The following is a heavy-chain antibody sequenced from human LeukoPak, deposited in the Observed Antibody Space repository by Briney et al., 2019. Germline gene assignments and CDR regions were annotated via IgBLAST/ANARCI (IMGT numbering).Heavy chain of an antibody. D-gene: IGHD1-26*01. CDR2: ISYDRSNK. V-gene: IGHV3-30*09. Sequence: PGGSLRHSCAASGFTFSSYAMHWVREAPGKGLEWLAVISYDRSNKYYAASVKGRFAISRDNSKNTLYLQMNSLTAEDTAVYYCARDQGVGPTTLNYFDYWGQGTLVTVSS. J-gene: IGHJ4*02. CDR1: GFTFSSYA. CDR3: ARDQGVGPTTLNYFDY.